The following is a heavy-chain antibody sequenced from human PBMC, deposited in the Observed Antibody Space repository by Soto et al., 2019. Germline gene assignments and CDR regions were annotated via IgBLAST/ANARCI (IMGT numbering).Heavy chain of an antibody. V-gene: IGHV1-8*01. CDR3: ARWPDGYYYYGMDV. CDR2: MNPNSGNT. Sequence: QVQLVQSGAEVKKPGASVKVSCKASGYTFTSYDINWVRQATGQGLEWMGWMNPNSGNTGCAQKFQGRVTKTRNTSKSTAYMELSSLRSEDTAVYYCARWPDGYYYYGMDVWGQGTTVTVSS. J-gene: IGHJ6*02. CDR1: GYTFTSYD.